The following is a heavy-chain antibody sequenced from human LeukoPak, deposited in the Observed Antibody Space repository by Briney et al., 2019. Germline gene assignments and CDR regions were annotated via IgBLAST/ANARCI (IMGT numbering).Heavy chain of an antibody. D-gene: IGHD6-13*01. CDR3: ARQGAAASGRAFDY. CDR1: GYSITTNTYY. J-gene: IGHJ4*02. Sequence: SETLSPTCTVSGYSITTNTYYWGSIRQPPGNWLGWVGSVYYGGSTYYSPSLKSRVTTSVDTSKIQFSLKLSSVTAADTAVYYCARQGAAASGRAFDYWGQGTLVTVSS. CDR2: VYYGGST. V-gene: IGHV4-39*01.